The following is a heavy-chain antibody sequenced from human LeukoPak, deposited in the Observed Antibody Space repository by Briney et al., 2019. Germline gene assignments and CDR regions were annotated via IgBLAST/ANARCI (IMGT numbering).Heavy chain of an antibody. V-gene: IGHV7-4-1*02. Sequence: ASVKVSCKASGYTFTGYYMHWVRQAPGQGLEWMGWINTNTGNPTYAQGFTGRFVFSLDTSVSTAYLQISSLKAEDTAVYYCARVLGSYYEENAFDIWGQGTMVTVSS. D-gene: IGHD1-26*01. CDR3: ARVLGSYYEENAFDI. CDR1: GYTFTGYY. CDR2: INTNTGNP. J-gene: IGHJ3*02.